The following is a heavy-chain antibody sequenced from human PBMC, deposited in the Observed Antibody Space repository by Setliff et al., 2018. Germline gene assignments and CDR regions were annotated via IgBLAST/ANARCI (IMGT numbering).Heavy chain of an antibody. CDR1: GDSISSYY. CDR3: ARTGTYRYFDY. J-gene: IGHJ4*02. D-gene: IGHD1-26*01. Sequence: PSETLSLTCSVSGDSISSYYWSWIRQPPGKGLEWIGYIYYSGTTNYNPSLKSRVTISVDRSKNEFSLNLKSVTAADTAVYYCARTGTYRYFDYWGQGALVTVS. CDR2: IYYSGTT. V-gene: IGHV4-59*01.